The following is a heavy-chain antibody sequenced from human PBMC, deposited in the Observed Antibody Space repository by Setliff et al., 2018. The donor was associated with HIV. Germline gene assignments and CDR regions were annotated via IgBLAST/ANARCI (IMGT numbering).Heavy chain of an antibody. CDR2: INHSGST. CDR1: GGSFSGYY. V-gene: IGHV4-34*01. Sequence: SETLSLTCAVYGGSFSGYYWSWIRQPPGKGLECIGEINHSGSTNHNPSLKSRVTISVDTSKNQFSLKLSSVTAADTAVYYCARGGRSLAAQTWFDPWGQGTLVTVSS. J-gene: IGHJ5*02. CDR3: ARGGRSLAAQTWFDP. D-gene: IGHD6-6*01.